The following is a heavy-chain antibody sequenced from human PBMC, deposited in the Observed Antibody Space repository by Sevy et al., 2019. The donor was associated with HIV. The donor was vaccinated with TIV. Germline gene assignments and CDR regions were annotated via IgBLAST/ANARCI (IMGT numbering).Heavy chain of an antibody. CDR2: ISWTSGSI. CDR1: GFTFDDYA. V-gene: IGHV3-9*01. Sequence: GGSLRLSCAASGFTFDDYAMHWVRQAPGKGLEWVSGISWTSGSIGYADSVKGRFTISRDNAKNSLYLQMNSLRAEDTALYYCANDGTADYGSGSSAVHAFDVWGQGTMVTVSS. D-gene: IGHD3-10*01. CDR3: ANDGTADYGSGSSAVHAFDV. J-gene: IGHJ3*01.